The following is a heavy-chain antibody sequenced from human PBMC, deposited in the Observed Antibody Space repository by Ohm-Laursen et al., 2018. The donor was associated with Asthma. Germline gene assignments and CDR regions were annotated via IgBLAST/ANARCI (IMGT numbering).Heavy chain of an antibody. CDR3: ARRSKICYDTSHCFFDY. V-gene: IGHV3-11*04. D-gene: IGHD2-2*01. Sequence: SLRLSCSASGFTFSDYYMSWIRQAPGKGLEWVSYISSSGSTIYYADSVNGRFTVSRDDSKNTLYLQMNSLRPEDTAVYYCARRSKICYDTSHCFFDYWGQGTLVTVSS. J-gene: IGHJ4*02. CDR1: GFTFSDYY. CDR2: ISSSGSTI.